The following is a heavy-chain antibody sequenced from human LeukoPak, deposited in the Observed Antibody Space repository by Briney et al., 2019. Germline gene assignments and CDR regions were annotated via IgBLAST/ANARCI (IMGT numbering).Heavy chain of an antibody. CDR1: GFTFSDYW. D-gene: IGHD6-6*01. V-gene: IGHV3-7*01. Sequence: GGSLRLSCTASGFTFSDYWMTWVRQAPGKGPEWVANIKQDGSQRYYVDSVRGRFTISRGNAKNSLFLQMNGLRAEGTAVYYCARRGGSSSRRSPIDYWGEGTLVTVSS. CDR2: IKQDGSQR. J-gene: IGHJ4*02. CDR3: ARRGGSSSRRSPIDY.